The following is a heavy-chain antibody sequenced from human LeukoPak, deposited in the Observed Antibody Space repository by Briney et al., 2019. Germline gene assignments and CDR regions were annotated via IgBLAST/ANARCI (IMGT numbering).Heavy chain of an antibody. CDR2: IRYDGSNK. D-gene: IGHD4-17*01. CDR1: GFTFSSYG. J-gene: IGHJ4*02. CDR3: AKVATTYGDAIDY. Sequence: GGSLRLSCAASGFTFSSYGMRWVRQAPGKGLEWVAFIRYDGSNKYYADSVKGRFTISRDNSKNTLYLQMNSLRAEDTAVYYCAKVATTYGDAIDYWGQGTLVTVSS. V-gene: IGHV3-30*02.